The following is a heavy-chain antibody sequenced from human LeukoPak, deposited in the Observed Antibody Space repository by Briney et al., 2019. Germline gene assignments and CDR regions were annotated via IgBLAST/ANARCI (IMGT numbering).Heavy chain of an antibody. CDR1: GYTFTCCY. D-gene: IGHD2-2*01. CDR2: INPNSGGT. CDR3: ARGYCSSTSCYAVDY. J-gene: IGHJ4*02. Sequence: ASVKVSCKASGYTFTCCYMHWVRQAPGQGLEWMGWINPNSGGTNYAQKFQGRVTMTRDTSISTAYMELSRLRSDDTAVYYCARGYCSSTSCYAVDYWGQGTLVTVSS. V-gene: IGHV1-2*02.